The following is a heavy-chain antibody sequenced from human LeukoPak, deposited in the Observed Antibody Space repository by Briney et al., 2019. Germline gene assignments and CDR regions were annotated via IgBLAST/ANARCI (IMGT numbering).Heavy chain of an antibody. D-gene: IGHD3-10*01. J-gene: IGHJ4*02. CDR3: ARGRDHYYGSGSYFFALY. V-gene: IGHV4-34*01. CDR1: GGSFSGYY. CDR2: INHSGST. Sequence: RPSETLSLTCAVYGGSFSGYYWSWIRQPPGKGLEWIGEINHSGSTNYNPSLKSRVTISVDTSKNQFSLKLSSVTAADTAVYYCARGRDHYYGSGSYFFALYWGQGTLVTVSS.